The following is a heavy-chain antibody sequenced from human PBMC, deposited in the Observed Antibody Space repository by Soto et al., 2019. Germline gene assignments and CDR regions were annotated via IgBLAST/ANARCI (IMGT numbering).Heavy chain of an antibody. CDR1: GGTFSSYA. CDR2: IIPIFGTA. V-gene: IGHV1-69*06. J-gene: IGHJ5*02. CDR3: AIFSVLRYLTTARWDWFDP. Sequence: QVQLVQSGAEVKKPGSSVKVSCKASGGTFSSYAISWVRQAPGQGLEWMGGIIPIFGTANYAQKFQGRVTITADKSTSTAYMELGSLRAEDTAVYYCAIFSVLRYLTTARWDWFDPWGQGSLVTVSS. D-gene: IGHD3-9*01.